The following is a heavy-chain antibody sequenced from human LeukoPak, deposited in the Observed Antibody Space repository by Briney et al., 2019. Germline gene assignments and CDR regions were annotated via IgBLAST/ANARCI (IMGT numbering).Heavy chain of an antibody. CDR1: GGSFSGYY. J-gene: IGHJ4*02. V-gene: IGHV4-34*01. CDR3: ARAKPLLWFGELLYYYFDY. Sequence: PSETLSLTCAVYGGSFSGYYWSWIRQPPGKGLEWIGEINHSGSTNYNPSLKSRVTISVDTSKNQFSLKLSSVTAADTAVYYCARAKPLLWFGELLYYYFDYWGQGTLVTVSS. CDR2: INHSGST. D-gene: IGHD3-10*01.